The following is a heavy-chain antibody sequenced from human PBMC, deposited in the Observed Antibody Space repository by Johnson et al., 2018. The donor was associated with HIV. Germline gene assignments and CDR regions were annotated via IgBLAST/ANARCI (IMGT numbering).Heavy chain of an antibody. V-gene: IGHV3-30*04. CDR3: AKEGGYSTSLVFDI. J-gene: IGHJ3*02. D-gene: IGHD6-6*01. CDR2: IGHDGGIY. CDR1: GFTFSSSA. Sequence: QVQLVESGGGLVKPGGSLRLSCAASGFTFSSSAMHWVRQAPGKGLEWVAVIGHDGGIYPYAESVKGRFTISRDNSTNTLYLQMNSLGAEDTAVYYCAKEGGYSTSLVFDIWGQGTMVTVSS.